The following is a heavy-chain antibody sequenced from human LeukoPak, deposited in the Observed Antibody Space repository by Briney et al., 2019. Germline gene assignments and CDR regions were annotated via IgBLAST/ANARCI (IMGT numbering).Heavy chain of an antibody. CDR2: INHSGST. J-gene: IGHJ4*02. CDR1: GGSFSDYY. V-gene: IGHV4-34*01. Sequence: SETLSLTCAVYGGSFSDYYCSWIRQPPGKGLEWIGEINHSGSTNYNPSLKSRVTISVDTSKNQFSLKLSSVTAADTAVYYCARGRVTYYYDSSGYYYGVWGQGNLVTVSS. D-gene: IGHD3-22*01. CDR3: ARGRVTYYYDSSGYYYGV.